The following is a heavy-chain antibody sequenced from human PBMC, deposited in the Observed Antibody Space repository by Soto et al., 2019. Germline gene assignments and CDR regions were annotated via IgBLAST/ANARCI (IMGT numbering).Heavy chain of an antibody. D-gene: IGHD1-26*01. CDR1: GFSLTSTRVG. Sequence: QITLKESGPTLVKPTQTLTLTCTFSGFSLTSTRVGVGWFRQPPGKALEWLALIYWDDEKRYSPSLKSRLTIPKDTFNNQVVLTMTNMDLVDTATYYCAPRIAGAPHRNNNWFDPWGPGTLVTVSS. CDR2: IYWDDEK. V-gene: IGHV2-5*02. J-gene: IGHJ5*02. CDR3: APRIAGAPHRNNNWFDP.